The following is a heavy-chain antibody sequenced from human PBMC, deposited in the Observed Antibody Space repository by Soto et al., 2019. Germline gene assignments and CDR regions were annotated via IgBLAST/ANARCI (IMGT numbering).Heavy chain of an antibody. CDR3: AREAVVVAATLGYGMDV. D-gene: IGHD2-15*01. Sequence: GASVKVSCKASGYTFTGYYMHWVRQAPGQGLEWMGWINPNSGGTNYAQKFQGWVTMTRDTSISTAYMELSRLRSDDTAVYYCAREAVVVAATLGYGMDVWGQGTKVTVSS. J-gene: IGHJ6*02. CDR2: INPNSGGT. CDR1: GYTFTGYY. V-gene: IGHV1-2*04.